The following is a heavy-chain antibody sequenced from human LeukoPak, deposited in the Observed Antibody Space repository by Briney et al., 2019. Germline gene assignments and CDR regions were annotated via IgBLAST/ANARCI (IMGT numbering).Heavy chain of an antibody. CDR3: ARDRPRAKLEWLLLSNLPNWFDP. D-gene: IGHD3-3*01. CDR2: IKQDGIEK. J-gene: IGHJ5*02. Sequence: GGSLRLSCAASGFTFSSYWMSWVRQAPGKGLEWVGNIKQDGIEKYYVDSVKGRFTISRDNAKNSLYLQMSSLRAEDTAVYYCARDRPRAKLEWLLLSNLPNWFDPWGQGTLVTVSS. CDR1: GFTFSSYW. V-gene: IGHV3-7*01.